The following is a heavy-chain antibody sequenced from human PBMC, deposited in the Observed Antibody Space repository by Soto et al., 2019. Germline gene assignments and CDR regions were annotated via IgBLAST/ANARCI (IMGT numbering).Heavy chain of an antibody. D-gene: IGHD3-3*01. J-gene: IGHJ5*02. CDR1: GYSFISYW. Sequence: PGESLKISCKGSGYSFISYWIGWVRQMPGKGLEWMGIIYPGDSDTRYSPSFQGQVTISADKSISTAYLQWSSLKASDTAMYYCARLHYDFWSGYYGWFDPWGQGTLVTVSS. V-gene: IGHV5-51*01. CDR2: IYPGDSDT. CDR3: ARLHYDFWSGYYGWFDP.